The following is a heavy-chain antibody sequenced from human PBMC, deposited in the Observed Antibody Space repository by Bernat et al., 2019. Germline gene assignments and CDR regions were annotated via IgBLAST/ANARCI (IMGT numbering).Heavy chain of an antibody. CDR2: IKQDGSEK. J-gene: IGHJ3*02. CDR3: ARDGGYFDWLSTSDAFDI. V-gene: IGHV3-7*03. Sequence: GESGGGLVQPGGSLRLSCAASGFTFSSYWMSWVRQAPGKGLEWVANIKQDGSEKYYVDSVKGRFTISRDNAKNSLYLQMNSPRAEDTAVYYCARDGGYFDWLSTSDAFDIWGQGTMVTVSS. D-gene: IGHD3-9*01. CDR1: GFTFSSYW.